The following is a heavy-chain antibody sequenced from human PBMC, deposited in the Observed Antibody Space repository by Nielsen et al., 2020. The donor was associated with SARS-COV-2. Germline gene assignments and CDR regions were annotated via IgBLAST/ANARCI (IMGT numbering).Heavy chain of an antibody. Sequence: GESLKISCAASGFTFSSYSMNWVRQAPGKGLEWVSSISSSGSYIYYADSVKGRFTISRDNAKNSLYLQMNSLRAKDTAVYYCARQDHYGGNSGYWYFDLWGRGTLVTVSS. D-gene: IGHD4-23*01. CDR3: ARQDHYGGNSGYWYFDL. J-gene: IGHJ2*01. V-gene: IGHV3-21*01. CDR2: ISSSGSYI. CDR1: GFTFSSYS.